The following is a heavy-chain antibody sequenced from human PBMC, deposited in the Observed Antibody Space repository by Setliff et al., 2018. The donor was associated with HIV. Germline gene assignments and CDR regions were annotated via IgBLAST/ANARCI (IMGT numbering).Heavy chain of an antibody. CDR3: ARSLVPSGYYYGRHPFDI. Sequence: PSETLSLTCSVSGASIRGHYWSWIRQSPGKGLEWIGNIYYSGNTNYNPSFKSRVTISVDTSKNQFSLRVNSVTAADTAVYYCARSLVPSGYYYGRHPFDIWGQGTKVTVSS. J-gene: IGHJ3*02. D-gene: IGHD3-22*01. V-gene: IGHV4-59*08. CDR2: IYYSGNT. CDR1: GASIRGHY.